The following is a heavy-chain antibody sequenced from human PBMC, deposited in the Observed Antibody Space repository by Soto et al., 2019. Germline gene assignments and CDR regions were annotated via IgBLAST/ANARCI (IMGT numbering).Heavy chain of an antibody. V-gene: IGHV3-21*01. CDR2: ISSSSSYI. CDR1: GFTFSSYS. Sequence: SLRLSCAASGFTFSSYSMNWVRQAPGKGLEWVSSISSSSSYIYYADSVKGRFTISRDNAKNSLYLQMNSLRAEDTAVYYCARAEYSSSSEDYWGQGTLVTVSS. CDR3: ARAEYSSSSEDY. J-gene: IGHJ4*02. D-gene: IGHD6-6*01.